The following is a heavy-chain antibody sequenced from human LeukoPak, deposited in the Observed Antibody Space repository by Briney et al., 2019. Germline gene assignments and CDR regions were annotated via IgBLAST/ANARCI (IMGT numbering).Heavy chain of an antibody. Sequence: GGSLRLSCAASGFTFSNYVMSWVRQAPGKGLEWVSAISGSGGNAYYADSVKGRFTISRDNSKNTLYLQMNSLRAEDAAVYYCARAGGSYYFDYWGQGTLVTVSS. CDR3: ARAGGSYYFDY. CDR1: GFTFSNYV. V-gene: IGHV3-23*01. D-gene: IGHD1-26*01. J-gene: IGHJ4*02. CDR2: ISGSGGNA.